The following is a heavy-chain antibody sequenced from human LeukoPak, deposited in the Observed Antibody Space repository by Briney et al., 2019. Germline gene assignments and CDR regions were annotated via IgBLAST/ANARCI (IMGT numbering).Heavy chain of an antibody. CDR3: ASRPIPVDIFDS. V-gene: IGHV4-59*08. Sequence: SETLSLTCSVSGGSISSYYWSWLRKPPGRRRGRIGYMYYTGSTTYNPSLKSRVIMSVDTSKNQLSLKLSSVTAADTAVYYCASRPIPVDIFDSWGQGTLVTVSS. CDR1: GGSISSYY. CDR2: MYYTGST. J-gene: IGHJ4*02. D-gene: IGHD6-19*01.